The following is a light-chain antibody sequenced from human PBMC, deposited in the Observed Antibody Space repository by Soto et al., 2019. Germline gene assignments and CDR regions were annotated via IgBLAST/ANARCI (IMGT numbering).Light chain of an antibody. Sequence: ELVLTQSPGTLSLSPGERATLSCRASQRVYANYLAWYQQKPGQAPRLPIYGASNRATGIPDRFTGSGSGTDFTLTINRLEPEDFAVYYCQQYGSSTPLTFGGGTMVEI. CDR3: QQYGSSTPLT. CDR1: QRVYANY. J-gene: IGKJ4*01. CDR2: GAS. V-gene: IGKV3-20*01.